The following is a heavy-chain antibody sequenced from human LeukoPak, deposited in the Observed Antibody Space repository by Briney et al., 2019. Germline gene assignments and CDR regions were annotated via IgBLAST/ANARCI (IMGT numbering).Heavy chain of an antibody. Sequence: SETLSLTCTVSGRSISRYYWIWIRQPPGKALEWIGYIYYSGSTNYNPSLKSRVTISVDTSKNQFSLTLSSVTAADTAVYYCARVSSSWYFYYYGMDVWGKGTTVTVSS. V-gene: IGHV4-59*01. CDR3: ARVSSSWYFYYYGMDV. CDR1: GRSISRYY. J-gene: IGHJ6*04. CDR2: IYYSGST. D-gene: IGHD6-13*01.